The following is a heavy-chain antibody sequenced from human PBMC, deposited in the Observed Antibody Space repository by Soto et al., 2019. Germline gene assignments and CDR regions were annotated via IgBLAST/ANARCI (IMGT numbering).Heavy chain of an antibody. CDR2: ISSSSSTI. D-gene: IGHD3-10*01. Sequence: GGSLRLSCAASGFTFSSYSMNWVRQAPGKGLEWVSYISSSSSTIYYADSVKGRFTISRDNAKNSLYLQMNSLRAEDTAVYYCARGRYYGSGSKNLDYWGQGTLVTVSS. V-gene: IGHV3-48*01. CDR3: ARGRYYGSGSKNLDY. J-gene: IGHJ4*02. CDR1: GFTFSSYS.